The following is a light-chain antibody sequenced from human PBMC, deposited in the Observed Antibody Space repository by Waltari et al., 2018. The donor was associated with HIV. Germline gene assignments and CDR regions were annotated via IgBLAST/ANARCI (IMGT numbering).Light chain of an antibody. CDR3: HQYNTFPLT. V-gene: IGKV1-16*01. CDR2: ATS. CDR1: QDISKY. Sequence: DIQMTQSPSFLSALVGDRVTITCRASQDISKYLGWFQQTPGKAPKSLIFATSSLQSGVPSRFLGAGSGTNFTLTIRSLQPEDFATYYCHQYNTFPLTFGRGTTVEIK. J-gene: IGKJ3*01.